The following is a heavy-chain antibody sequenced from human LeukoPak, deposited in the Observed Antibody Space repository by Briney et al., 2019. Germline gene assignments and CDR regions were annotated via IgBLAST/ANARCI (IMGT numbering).Heavy chain of an antibody. V-gene: IGHV6-1*01. CDR2: TYHRSKWYN. CDR1: GDSVSSNSAA. Sequence: SQTLSLTCAISGDSVSSNSAAWNWIRQSPSRGLEWLGRTYHRSKWYNDYAVSVKSRIIINPDTSKNQFSLQLNSVTPEDTAVYYCARSPSNFWSGYPYYFDYWGQGTLVTVSS. CDR3: ARSPSNFWSGYPYYFDY. J-gene: IGHJ4*02. D-gene: IGHD3-3*01.